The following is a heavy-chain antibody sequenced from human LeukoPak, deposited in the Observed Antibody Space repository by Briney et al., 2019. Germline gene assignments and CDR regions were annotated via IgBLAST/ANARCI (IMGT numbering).Heavy chain of an antibody. D-gene: IGHD3-10*01. Sequence: GGSLRLSCAASGFSFSSYWMHWVRQAPGKGLVWVSRLNTDGSSTNYADSVKGRFTISRDNSKNTLYLQMNSLRAEDTAVYYCAKDLGLRAYHYYGMDVWGQGTTVTVSS. CDR2: LNTDGSST. J-gene: IGHJ6*02. CDR3: AKDLGLRAYHYYGMDV. CDR1: GFSFSSYW. V-gene: IGHV3-74*01.